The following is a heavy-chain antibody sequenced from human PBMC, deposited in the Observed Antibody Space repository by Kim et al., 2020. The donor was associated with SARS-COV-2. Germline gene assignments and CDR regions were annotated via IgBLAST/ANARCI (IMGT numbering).Heavy chain of an antibody. CDR2: IYYSGST. V-gene: IGHV4-39*01. D-gene: IGHD6-19*01. CDR1: GGSISSSSYY. J-gene: IGHJ6*02. CDR3: ARGSVAVAGTLYYYYYYGMAV. Sequence: SETLSLTCTVSGGSISSSSYYWGWIRQPPGKGLEWIGSIYYSGSTYYNPSLKSRVTISVDTSKNQFSLKLSSVTAADTAVYYCARGSVAVAGTLYYYYYYGMAVWGQGTTVTVSS.